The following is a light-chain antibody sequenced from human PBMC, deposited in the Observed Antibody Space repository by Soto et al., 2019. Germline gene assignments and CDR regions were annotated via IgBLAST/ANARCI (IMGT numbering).Light chain of an antibody. Sequence: DIQMTQSPSTLSASVGDRVTITCRVSQSISSWLAWYQQKPGKAPKLLIYKASSLESGVPSRFSGSGSGTEFTLTISSLQPDDFATYYCQQYNSYSTFGQGTKLEIK. J-gene: IGKJ2*01. CDR2: KAS. V-gene: IGKV1-5*03. CDR1: QSISSW. CDR3: QQYNSYST.